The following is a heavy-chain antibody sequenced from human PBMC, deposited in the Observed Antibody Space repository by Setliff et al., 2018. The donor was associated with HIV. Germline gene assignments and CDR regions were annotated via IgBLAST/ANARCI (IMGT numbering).Heavy chain of an antibody. CDR3: ASPFGAVAGTMDV. Sequence: SETLSLTCTVSGGSIASSTHYWAWIRQPPGKGLEWIGSVYYNGATDHNPSLKSRVTISVDTSNQQFSLKLSSVTAADTAVYYCASPFGAVAGTMDVWGKGTTVTVSS. D-gene: IGHD6-19*01. V-gene: IGHV4-39*01. CDR1: GGSIASSTHY. CDR2: VYYNGAT. J-gene: IGHJ6*04.